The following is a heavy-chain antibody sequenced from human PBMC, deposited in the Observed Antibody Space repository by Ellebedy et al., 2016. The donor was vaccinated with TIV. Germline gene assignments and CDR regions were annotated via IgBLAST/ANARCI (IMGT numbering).Heavy chain of an antibody. CDR2: VYHFENTDYN. Sequence: MPSETLSLTCTVSGDSVSNDNYYWGWIRQPPGKGLEWIGSVYHFENTDYNYYNPSLKSRVTISGDTSNNHFSLNLTSVTAADTAVYYCARSGFSTFDFDYWGQGTLVTVSS. J-gene: IGHJ4*02. CDR1: GDSVSNDNYY. D-gene: IGHD3-3*02. CDR3: ARSGFSTFDFDY. V-gene: IGHV4-39*02.